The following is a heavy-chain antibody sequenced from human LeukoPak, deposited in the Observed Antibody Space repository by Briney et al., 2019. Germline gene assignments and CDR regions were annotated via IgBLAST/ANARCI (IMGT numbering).Heavy chain of an antibody. CDR1: GFTFSSYN. J-gene: IGHJ1*01. Sequence: PGGSLRLSCAASGFTFSSYNMNWVRQAPGKGLEWVSSISTRGSYIYYADSPKGRFTISRDNAKNSLYLQMNSLRAEDTAVYYCARAEVLLWFGESPGAEYFQHWGQGTLVTVSS. V-gene: IGHV3-21*01. CDR2: ISTRGSYI. D-gene: IGHD3-10*01. CDR3: ARAEVLLWFGESPGAEYFQH.